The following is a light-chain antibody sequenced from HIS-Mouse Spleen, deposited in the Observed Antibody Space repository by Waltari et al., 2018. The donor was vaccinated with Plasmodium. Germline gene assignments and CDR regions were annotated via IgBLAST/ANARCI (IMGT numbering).Light chain of an antibody. CDR1: PRIRNY. V-gene: IGKV1-39*01. J-gene: IGKJ1*01. CDR2: AAS. Sequence: DIQMTQSPSSLSASVGDRVTITCRASPRIRNYLNGNQQKPGKAPTFLIYAASTLQSGVPSRFSGSGSGTDFTLTISSLQPEDFATYYCQQSYSTWTFGQGTKVEIK. CDR3: QQSYSTWT.